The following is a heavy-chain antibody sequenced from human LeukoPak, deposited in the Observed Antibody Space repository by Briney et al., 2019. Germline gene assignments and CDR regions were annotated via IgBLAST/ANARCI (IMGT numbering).Heavy chain of an antibody. Sequence: PSETLSLTCTVSGGSISSSSYYWGWIRQPPGKGLEWIGSIYYSGSTYYNPSLKSRVTISVDTSKNQFSLKLSSVTAADTAVYYCASVWFGESTNYYYYYYMDVWGKGTTVTISS. CDR2: IYYSGST. D-gene: IGHD3-10*01. CDR1: GGSISSSSYY. V-gene: IGHV4-39*01. J-gene: IGHJ6*03. CDR3: ASVWFGESTNYYYYYYMDV.